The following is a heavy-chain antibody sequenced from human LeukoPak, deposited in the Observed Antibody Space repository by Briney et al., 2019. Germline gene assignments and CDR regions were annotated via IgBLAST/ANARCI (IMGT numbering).Heavy chain of an antibody. V-gene: IGHV4-59*08. CDR1: GGSISSYY. CDR2: IYYSGST. J-gene: IGHJ6*02. CDR3: ARLQSESYYYYGMDV. D-gene: IGHD4-11*01. Sequence: SETLSLTCTVSGGSISSYYWSWIRQPPGKGLEWIGYIYYSGSTNYNPSLKSRVTISVDTSKNQFSLKLSSVTAADTAVYYCARLQSESYYYYGMDVWGQGTTVTVSS.